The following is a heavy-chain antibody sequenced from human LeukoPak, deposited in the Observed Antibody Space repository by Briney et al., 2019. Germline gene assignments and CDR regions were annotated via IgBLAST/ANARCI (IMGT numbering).Heavy chain of an antibody. J-gene: IGHJ5*02. Sequence: GGSLRLSCAASGFTFSDYSMHWVRQAPGKGLEWVSCISSTSSYIYYADSVRGRFTISRDNAKNSLYLQMNSLTAEDTAVYYCARGQLWQTGWFDPWGQGTLVTVSS. CDR2: ISSTSSYI. CDR1: GFTFSDYS. V-gene: IGHV3-21*01. CDR3: ARGQLWQTGWFDP. D-gene: IGHD5-18*01.